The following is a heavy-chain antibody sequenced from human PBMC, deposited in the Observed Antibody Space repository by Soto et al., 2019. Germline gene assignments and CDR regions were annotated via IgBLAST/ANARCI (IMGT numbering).Heavy chain of an antibody. J-gene: IGHJ5*02. V-gene: IGHV4-34*01. Sequence: SETLSLTCAVYGGSFSGYYWSWIRQPPGKGLEWIGEINHSGSTNYNPSLKSRVTISVDTSKNQFSLKLSSVTAADTAVYYCARGRVTMVRGVIISAANWFDPWGQGTLVT. D-gene: IGHD3-10*01. CDR2: INHSGST. CDR3: ARGRVTMVRGVIISAANWFDP. CDR1: GGSFSGYY.